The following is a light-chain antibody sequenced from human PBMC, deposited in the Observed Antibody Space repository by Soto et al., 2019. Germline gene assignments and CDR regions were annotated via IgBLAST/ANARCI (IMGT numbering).Light chain of an antibody. Sequence: QSVLTQPPSASGTPGQRVTLSCSGSSSNIGSNTVNWYQQLPGTAPKLLIYSNNLRPSGVPDRFSGSKSGTSASLAISGLQSEDAADYYCAAWDDSLNGPVFGGGTKLTVL. V-gene: IGLV1-44*01. CDR3: AAWDDSLNGPV. CDR1: SSNIGSNT. J-gene: IGLJ2*01. CDR2: SNN.